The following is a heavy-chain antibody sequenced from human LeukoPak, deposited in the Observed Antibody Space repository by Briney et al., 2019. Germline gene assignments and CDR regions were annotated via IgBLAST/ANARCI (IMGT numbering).Heavy chain of an antibody. CDR1: GFTFSNYA. CDR3: AKGLYGFYI. J-gene: IGHJ3*02. CDR2: FHYSGGNT. Sequence: GGSLRLSCAASGFTFSNYAMSWVRQAPGQGLDWVSSFHYSGGNTYYADSVKGRFTISIDNSKKTLFVQMNSLRAEYTAVYDCAKGLYGFYIWGQGTMVTVSS. V-gene: IGHV3-23*01.